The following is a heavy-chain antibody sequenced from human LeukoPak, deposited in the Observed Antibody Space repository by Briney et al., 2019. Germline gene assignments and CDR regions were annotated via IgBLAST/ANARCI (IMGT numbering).Heavy chain of an antibody. J-gene: IGHJ4*02. D-gene: IGHD3-3*01. Sequence: GGSLRLSCAASGFTFSSYSMNWVRQAPGRGLEWVSYISSSSSTIYYADSVKGRFTISRDNAKNSLYLQMNSLRDEDTAVYYCARIAYYDFWSGYYTPFDYWGQGTLVTVSS. CDR2: ISSSSSTI. V-gene: IGHV3-48*02. CDR3: ARIAYYDFWSGYYTPFDY. CDR1: GFTFSSYS.